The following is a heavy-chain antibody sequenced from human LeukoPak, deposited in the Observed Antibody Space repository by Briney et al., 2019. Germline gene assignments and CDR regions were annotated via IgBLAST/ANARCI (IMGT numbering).Heavy chain of an antibody. J-gene: IGHJ4*02. CDR2: ISYDGSNK. CDR3: ARDQQGATTVDY. CDR1: GFTFSSYA. D-gene: IGHD1-26*01. V-gene: IGHV3-30-3*01. Sequence: SGGSLRLSCAASGFTFSSYALHWVRQAPGKGLEWVAVISYDGSNKIYADSVKGRFTISRDNSKNTLYLQMNSLRAEDRAVYYCARDQQGATTVDYWGQGTLVTVSS.